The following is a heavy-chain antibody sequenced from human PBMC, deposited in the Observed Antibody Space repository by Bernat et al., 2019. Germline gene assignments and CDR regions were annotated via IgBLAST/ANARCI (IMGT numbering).Heavy chain of an antibody. CDR3: ARETYSSSWHYYYYYGMDV. Sequence: QVQLVESGGGVVQPGRSLRLSCAASGFTFSSYGMHWVRQAPGKGLEWVAVIWYDGSNKYYADSVKGRFTISRYNSKNTLYLQMNSLRAEDTAVYYCARETYSSSWHYYYYYGMDVWGQGTTVTVSS. CDR2: IWYDGSNK. J-gene: IGHJ6*02. CDR1: GFTFSSYG. D-gene: IGHD6-13*01. V-gene: IGHV3-33*01.